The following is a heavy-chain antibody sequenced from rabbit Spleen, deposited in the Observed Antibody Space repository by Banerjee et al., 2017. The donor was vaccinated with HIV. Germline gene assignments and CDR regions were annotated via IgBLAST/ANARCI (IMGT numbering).Heavy chain of an antibody. V-gene: IGHV1S45*01. Sequence: QEQLVESGGGLVQPEGSLTLTCTASGFSFSSGYDMCWVRQAPGKGLEWIACIYAGGGDYTSYASWAKGRFSVTRSTSLNTVTLQVNSLTVADTATYLCARGDDVIGWNFGWWGPGTLVTVS. CDR2: IYAGGGDYT. CDR3: ARGDDVIGWNFGW. CDR1: GFSFSSGYD. J-gene: IGHJ4*01. D-gene: IGHD1-1*01.